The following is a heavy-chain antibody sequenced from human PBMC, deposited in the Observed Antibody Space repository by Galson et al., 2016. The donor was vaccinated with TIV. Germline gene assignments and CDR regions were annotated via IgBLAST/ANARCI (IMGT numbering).Heavy chain of an antibody. Sequence: SVKVSCKASGYTFTGYFIHWVRQAPGQGLEWMGWINPNSGGTNYAQKFQGRVTMTRDTSISTAYIELSRLRSDDTAVYYCARENRLFDFWSGYPHLDPWGQGTLVTVSS. D-gene: IGHD3-3*01. CDR1: GYTFTGYF. CDR3: ARENRLFDFWSGYPHLDP. CDR2: INPNSGGT. V-gene: IGHV1-2*02. J-gene: IGHJ5*02.